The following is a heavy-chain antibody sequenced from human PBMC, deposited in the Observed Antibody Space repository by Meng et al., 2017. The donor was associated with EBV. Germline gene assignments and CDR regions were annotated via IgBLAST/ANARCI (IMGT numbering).Heavy chain of an antibody. CDR1: GFSVRTRGVG. Sequence: QLPLKEFGPPVVKPTHPLTLPCPFPGFSVRTRGVGVGWIRQPPGKALEWLALIYWDEDKRYSPSLKSGHTITKNTSKNQVVLTMTNMDPVDAATYYCAHIIAARPFDYWGQGTLVTVSS. J-gene: IGHJ4*02. D-gene: IGHD6-6*01. CDR3: AHIIAARPFDY. CDR2: IYWDEDK. V-gene: IGHV2-5*02.